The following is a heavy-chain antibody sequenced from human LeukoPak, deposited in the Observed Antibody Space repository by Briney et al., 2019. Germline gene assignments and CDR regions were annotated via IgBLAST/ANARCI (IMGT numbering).Heavy chain of an antibody. V-gene: IGHV3-30-3*01. CDR3: ARWDAYCSGGTCYFGDFAFDI. CDR1: GFTFSSYA. J-gene: IGHJ3*02. Sequence: PGGSLRLSCAASGFTFSSYAMHWVRQAPGKGLEWVAVISYDGNNKYYADSVKGRFTISRDNSKNTLYLQMNSLRAEDTAVYYCARWDAYCSGGTCYFGDFAFDIWGQGTMVTVSS. CDR2: ISYDGNNK. D-gene: IGHD2-15*01.